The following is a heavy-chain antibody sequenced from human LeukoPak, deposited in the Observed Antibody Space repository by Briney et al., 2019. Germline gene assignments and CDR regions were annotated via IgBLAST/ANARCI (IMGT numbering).Heavy chain of an antibody. CDR3: ATETPGPFSSGWYFDH. J-gene: IGHJ4*02. Sequence: ASVKVSCKVSGYTLTELSMHWVRQAPGKGLEWMGGFDPEDGETIYAQKFQGRVTMTEDTSTDTAYMELSSLRSEDTAVYYCATETPGPFSSGWYFDHWGQGTLVTVSS. D-gene: IGHD6-19*01. V-gene: IGHV1-24*01. CDR2: FDPEDGET. CDR1: GYTLTELS.